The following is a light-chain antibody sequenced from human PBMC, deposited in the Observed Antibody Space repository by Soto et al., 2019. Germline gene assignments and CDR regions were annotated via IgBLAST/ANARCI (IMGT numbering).Light chain of an antibody. V-gene: IGLV2-14*01. CDR3: SSYTTSYFYV. Sequence: QSALTQPASVSGSPGQSITISCTGSGRDIGAYDYVSWYQQHPGKAPKLLIYGVKNRPSGVSYRFSASKSAFTASLTISGLQAEDGAHYYCSSYTTSYFYVFGPGTNVTVL. CDR2: GVK. J-gene: IGLJ1*01. CDR1: GRDIGAYDY.